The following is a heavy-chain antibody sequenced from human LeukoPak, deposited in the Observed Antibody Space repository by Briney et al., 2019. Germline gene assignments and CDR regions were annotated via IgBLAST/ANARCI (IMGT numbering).Heavy chain of an antibody. CDR3: ARVEWTAVAGTGYDYYGTDV. CDR1: GGTFSSYA. D-gene: IGHD6-19*01. Sequence: SVKVSCKASGGTFSSYAISWVRQAPGQGLEWMGGIIPIFGTANYAQKFQGRVTITADESTSTAYMELSSLRSEDTAVYYCARVEWTAVAGTGYDYYGTDVWGQGTTVTVSS. CDR2: IIPIFGTA. J-gene: IGHJ6*02. V-gene: IGHV1-69*13.